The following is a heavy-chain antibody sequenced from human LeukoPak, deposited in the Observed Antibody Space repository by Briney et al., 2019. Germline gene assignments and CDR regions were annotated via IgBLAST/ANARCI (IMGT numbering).Heavy chain of an antibody. D-gene: IGHD6-19*01. CDR1: GGSISSYY. V-gene: IGHV4-59*01. CDR2: ISYSGST. J-gene: IGHJ4*02. CDR3: ARELRDYGSGWYIFDY. Sequence: SETLSLTCTVSGGSISSYYWSWIRQPPGKGLEWIGYISYSGSTNYNPSLKSRVTMSVDTSKNQFSLKLSSVTAADTAVYFCARELRDYGSGWYIFDYWGQGTLVTVSS.